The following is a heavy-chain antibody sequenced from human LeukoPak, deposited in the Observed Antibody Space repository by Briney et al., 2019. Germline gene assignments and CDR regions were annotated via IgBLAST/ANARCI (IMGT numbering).Heavy chain of an antibody. CDR2: IYYSGST. CDR3: ARDYDILTGYYTVPPDY. J-gene: IGHJ4*02. Sequence: SETLSLTCTVSGGSISSYYWSWIRQPPGKGLEWIGYIYYSGSTNYNPSLKSRVTISVDTSKNQFSLKLSSVTAADTAVYYCARDYDILTGYYTVPPDYWGQGTLVTVSS. D-gene: IGHD3-9*01. V-gene: IGHV4-59*01. CDR1: GGSISSYY.